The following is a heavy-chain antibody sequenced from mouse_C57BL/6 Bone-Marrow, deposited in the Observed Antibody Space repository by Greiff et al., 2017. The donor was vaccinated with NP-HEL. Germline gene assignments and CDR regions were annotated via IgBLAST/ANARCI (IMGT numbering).Heavy chain of an antibody. CDR1: GYTFTSYG. CDR2: IYPRSGNT. D-gene: IGHD1-1*01. J-gene: IGHJ2*01. V-gene: IGHV1-81*01. CDR3: ARRVTTVFDY. Sequence: VMLVESGAELARPGASVKLSCKASGYTFTSYGISWVKQRTGQGLEWIGEIYPRSGNTYYNEKFKGKATLTADKSSSTAYMELRSLTSEDSAVYFCARRVTTVFDYWGQGTTLTVSS.